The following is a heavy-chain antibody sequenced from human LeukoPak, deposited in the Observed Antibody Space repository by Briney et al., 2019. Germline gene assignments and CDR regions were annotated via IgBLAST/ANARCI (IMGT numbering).Heavy chain of an antibody. CDR1: GYTLNRYG. D-gene: IGHD2-2*02. J-gene: IGHJ6*03. CDR3: ARGLSRDIVVVPAAIHMDV. CDR2: ISPYNGNT. Sequence: SVNVSCKASGYTLNRYGISGLRQASGQGLEWMGWISPYNGNTNYAQKLQGRVTMTTDTSTSTAYMELRSLRSDDTAVYYCARGLSRDIVVVPAAIHMDVWGKGTTVTVSS. V-gene: IGHV1-18*01.